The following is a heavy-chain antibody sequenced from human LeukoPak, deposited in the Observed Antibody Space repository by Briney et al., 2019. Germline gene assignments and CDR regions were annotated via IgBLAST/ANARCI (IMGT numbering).Heavy chain of an antibody. V-gene: IGHV3-30*18. CDR2: FNISGSKK. J-gene: IGHJ4*02. Sequence: GGPRKPSVAPPGLPFSSYAMNWVRQAPGKGRGGGSLFNISGSKKYYADSVKGRFTISRDNSKNTLYLQMNSLRAEDTAVYYCAKDGKSGSYYDILTGITGFDYWGQGTLVTVSS. CDR3: AKDGKSGSYYDILTGITGFDY. D-gene: IGHD3-9*01. CDR1: GLPFSSYA.